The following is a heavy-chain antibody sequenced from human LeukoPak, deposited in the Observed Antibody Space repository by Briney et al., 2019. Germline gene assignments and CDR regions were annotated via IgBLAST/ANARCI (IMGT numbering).Heavy chain of an antibody. CDR1: GYTFTSYD. J-gene: IGHJ6*03. CDR2: MNPNSGNT. Sequence: ASVKVSCKASGYTFTSYDINWVRQATGQGLEWMGWMNPNSGNTGYAQKFQGRVTMTRNTSISTAYMELSSLRSGDTAVYYCARGYDFWSCYPNYYYYMAVWGKGTTVTVSS. D-gene: IGHD3-3*01. CDR3: ARGYDFWSCYPNYYYYMAV. V-gene: IGHV1-8*01.